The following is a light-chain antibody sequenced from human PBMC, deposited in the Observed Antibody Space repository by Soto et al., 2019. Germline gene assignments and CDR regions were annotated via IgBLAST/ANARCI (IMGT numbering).Light chain of an antibody. J-gene: IGKJ2*01. CDR3: QQYCSSPYN. Sequence: EIVLTQSPGTLSLSPGERVTLSCRASQSVTSSYLAWYQQKPGQAPRLLIYGASSRATGIPDRFIGSGSGTDFTLTINRLEPEDFAVYYCQQYCSSPYNFGQGTKLEIK. V-gene: IGKV3-20*01. CDR1: QSVTSSY. CDR2: GAS.